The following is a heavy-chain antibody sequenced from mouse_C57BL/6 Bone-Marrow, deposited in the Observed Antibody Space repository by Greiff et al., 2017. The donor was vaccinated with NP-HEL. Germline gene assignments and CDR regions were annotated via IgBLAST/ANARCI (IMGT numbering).Heavy chain of an antibody. CDR1: GFTFSSYA. V-gene: IGHV5-4*03. Sequence: DVMLVESGGGLVKPGGSLKLSCAASGFTFSSYAMSWVRQTPEKRLEWVATISDGGSYTYYPDHVKGRFTISRDNAKNNLYLQMSHLKSEDTAMYYCARGRNYYGSSPFAYWGQGTLVTVSA. D-gene: IGHD1-1*01. CDR3: ARGRNYYGSSPFAY. J-gene: IGHJ3*01. CDR2: ISDGGSYT.